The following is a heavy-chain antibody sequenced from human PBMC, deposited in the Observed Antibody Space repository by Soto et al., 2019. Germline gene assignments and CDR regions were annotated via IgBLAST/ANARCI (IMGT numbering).Heavy chain of an antibody. D-gene: IGHD2-21*01. J-gene: IGHJ4*02. CDR3: ARGGDGYNFGAVY. V-gene: IGHV1-3*01. CDR1: GYTFTSYA. Sequence: ASVKVSCKASGYTFTSYAMHWVRQAPGQRLERMGWINAGNGNTKYSQKFQGRVTITRDTSASTAYMELSSLRSEDTAVYYCARGGDGYNFGAVYWGQGTPVTVSS. CDR2: INAGNGNT.